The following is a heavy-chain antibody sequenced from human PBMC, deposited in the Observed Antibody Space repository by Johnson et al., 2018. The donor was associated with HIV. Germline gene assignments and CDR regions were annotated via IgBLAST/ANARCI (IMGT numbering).Heavy chain of an antibody. Sequence: VQLVESGGGLVKPGGSLRLSCAASGFTFSDYYMSWIRQAPGKGLEWVSYISSSGSTIYYADSVKGRFTISRDNAKNSLYLQMNGLKTEDTAMYYCTTMSALWFGDIHVFGDGFDIWGQGTMVTVSS. V-gene: IGHV3-11*01. D-gene: IGHD3-10*01. CDR1: GFTFSDYY. CDR3: TTMSALWFGDIHVFGDGFDI. J-gene: IGHJ3*02. CDR2: ISSSGSTI.